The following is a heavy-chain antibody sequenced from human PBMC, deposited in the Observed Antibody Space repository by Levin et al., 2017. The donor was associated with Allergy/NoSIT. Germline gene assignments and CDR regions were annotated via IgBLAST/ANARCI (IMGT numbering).Heavy chain of an antibody. CDR3: AREGMYYDFWSGYPYYFDY. CDR1: GFTFSSYW. J-gene: IGHJ4*02. Sequence: PGGSLRLSCAASGFTFSSYWMSWVRQAPGKGLEWVANIKQDGSEKYYVDSVKGRFTISRDNAKNSLYLQMNSLRAEDTAVYYCAREGMYYDFWSGYPYYFDYWGQGTLVTVSS. CDR2: IKQDGSEK. V-gene: IGHV3-7*01. D-gene: IGHD3-3*01.